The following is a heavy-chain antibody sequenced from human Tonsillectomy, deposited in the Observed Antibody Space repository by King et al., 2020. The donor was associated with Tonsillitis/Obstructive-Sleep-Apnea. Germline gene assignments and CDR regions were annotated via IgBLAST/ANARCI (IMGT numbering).Heavy chain of an antibody. D-gene: IGHD5-12*01. CDR3: VKDAYSDYVRGPFDY. CDR1: GFTFSSYA. CDR2: ISSIGDST. J-gene: IGHJ4*02. Sequence: VQLVESGGGLVQSGGSLRLSCSASGFTFSSYAMHWVRQAPGKGLEYVSGISSIGDSTYYADSVKGRFTISRDNSRNTLYLQMSSLRAEDSAVYYCVKDAYSDYVRGPFDYWGQGTLVTVSS. V-gene: IGHV3-64D*06.